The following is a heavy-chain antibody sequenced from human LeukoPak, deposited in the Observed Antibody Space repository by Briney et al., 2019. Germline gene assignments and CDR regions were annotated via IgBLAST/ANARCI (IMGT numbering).Heavy chain of an antibody. V-gene: IGHV3-7*01. CDR3: ARVRLQRHSSGWSRPASGDY. CDR2: IKQDGSEK. D-gene: IGHD6-19*01. J-gene: IGHJ4*02. Sequence: QSGGSLRLSCAASGFTFSSYAMSWVRQAPGKGLEWVANIKQDGSEKYYVDSVKGRFTISRDNAKNSLYLQMNSLRAEDTAVYYCARVRLQRHSSGWSRPASGDYWGQGTLVTVSS. CDR1: GFTFSSYA.